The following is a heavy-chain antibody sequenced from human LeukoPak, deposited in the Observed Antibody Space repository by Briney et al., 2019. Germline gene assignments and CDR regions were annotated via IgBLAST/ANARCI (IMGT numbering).Heavy chain of an antibody. CDR2: ISYDGSNK. V-gene: IGHV3-30*03. D-gene: IGHD1-14*01. CDR3: AITGGGSDAFDI. CDR1: GFTFSSYG. Sequence: GGSLRLSCAASGFTFSSYGMHWVRQAPGKGLEWVAVISYDGSNKYYADSVKGRFTISRDNSKNTLYLQMNSLRAEDTAVYYCAITGGGSDAFDIWGQGTMVTVSS. J-gene: IGHJ3*02.